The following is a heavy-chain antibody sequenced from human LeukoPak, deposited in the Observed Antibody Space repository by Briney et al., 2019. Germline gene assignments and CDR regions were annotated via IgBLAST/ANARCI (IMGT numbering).Heavy chain of an antibody. Sequence: GGSLRLSCAASGFTFSDYYMSWIRQAPGKGLEWVSYLSSTGSTLYYADSVKGRFTISRDNAKNSLYLQMNSLRAEDTAMYYCARNRGYSGYDFDYWGQGTLVTVSS. V-gene: IGHV3-11*01. CDR2: LSSTGSTL. J-gene: IGHJ4*02. CDR3: ARNRGYSGYDFDY. CDR1: GFTFSDYY. D-gene: IGHD5-12*01.